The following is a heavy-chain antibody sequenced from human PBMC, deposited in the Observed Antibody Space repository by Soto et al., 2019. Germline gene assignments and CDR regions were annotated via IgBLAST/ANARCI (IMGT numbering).Heavy chain of an antibody. J-gene: IGHJ4*02. Sequence: SETLSLTCAVYGGSFSGYYWSWIRQSPGKGLEWIGEINHSGSTNYAPSLKSRVTISVDTSKNQVSLKLSSVTAADTAVYYCARTTAFVSGTYPPAHFDYWGQGTRVTVSS. V-gene: IGHV4-34*01. CDR3: ARTTAFVSGTYPPAHFDY. CDR1: GGSFSGYY. D-gene: IGHD3-16*01. CDR2: INHSGST.